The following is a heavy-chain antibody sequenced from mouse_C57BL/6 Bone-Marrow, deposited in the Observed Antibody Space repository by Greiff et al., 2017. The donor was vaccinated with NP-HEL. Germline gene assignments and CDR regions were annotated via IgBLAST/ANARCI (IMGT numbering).Heavy chain of an antibody. CDR2: ITHSGET. D-gene: IGHD2-3*01. Sequence: QVQLQQSGPGLVKPSQSLFLTCSITGFPITSGYYWIWISQSPGKPLEWMGYITHSGETFYNPSLQSPISITRETSKNQFFLQLNSVTTEDTAMYYCAGDYDGYWYFDVWGTGTTVTVSS. CDR1: GFPITSGYY. CDR3: AGDYDGYWYFDV. J-gene: IGHJ1*03. V-gene: IGHV12-3*01.